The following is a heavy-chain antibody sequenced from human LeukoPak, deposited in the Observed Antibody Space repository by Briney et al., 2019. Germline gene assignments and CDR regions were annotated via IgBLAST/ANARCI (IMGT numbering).Heavy chain of an antibody. V-gene: IGHV3-30-3*01. CDR2: ISLDGNNE. D-gene: IGHD1-1*01. J-gene: IGHJ4*01. CDR1: AFAFSNHA. CDR3: ARDLSGHWTYDY. Sequence: QTGESLRLSCTASAFAFSNHAMSWVRQAPGKGLEWVAVISLDGNNEYYADSVKGRFSLSRDNSMNTLYLQLNSLRTEDTAMYYCARDLSGHWTYDYWGQGTLVTVSS.